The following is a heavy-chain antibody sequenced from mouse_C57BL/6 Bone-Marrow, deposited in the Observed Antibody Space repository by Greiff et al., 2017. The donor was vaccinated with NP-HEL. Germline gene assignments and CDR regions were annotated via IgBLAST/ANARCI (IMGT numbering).Heavy chain of an antibody. V-gene: IGHV1-69*01. CDR1: GYTFTSYW. D-gene: IGHD1-1*01. J-gene: IGHJ2*01. CDR3: ARRGGSSPYYFDY. CDR2: IDPSDSYT. Sequence: VQLQQSGAELVMPGASVKLSCKASGYTFTSYWMHWVKQRPGQGLEWIGEIDPSDSYTNYNQKFKGKSTLTVDKSSSTAYMQLSSLTSEDSAVYYCARRGGSSPYYFDYWGQGTTLTVSS.